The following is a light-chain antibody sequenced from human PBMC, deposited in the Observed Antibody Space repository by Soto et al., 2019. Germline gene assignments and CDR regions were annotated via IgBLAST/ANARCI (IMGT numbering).Light chain of an antibody. CDR3: QQYNTWLWT. Sequence: EVVMTQSPATLSVSPGERVTLSCRASQSINAHLAWYQQKPGQAPRLLIHGASTRATGIPARFSGSGFGTEYILTISSLKSEDFAVYYCQQYNTWLWTFGQGTKVDIQ. CDR1: QSINAH. CDR2: GAS. V-gene: IGKV3-15*01. J-gene: IGKJ1*01.